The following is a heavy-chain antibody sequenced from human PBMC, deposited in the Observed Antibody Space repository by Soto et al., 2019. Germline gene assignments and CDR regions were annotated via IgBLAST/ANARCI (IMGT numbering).Heavy chain of an antibody. J-gene: IGHJ6*02. CDR3: ARDPYHVLMVNAPNLYGMDV. V-gene: IGHV1-18*01. Sequence: ASVKVSCKASGYTFTTYGISWVRQAPGQGLEWMGRISTYNGNTNYPQSLQGRLTMTTDTSTTTAYMELRSLRSDDTAVYYCARDPYHVLMVNAPNLYGMDVWGQGTTVTV. D-gene: IGHD2-8*01. CDR2: ISTYNGNT. CDR1: GYTFTTYG.